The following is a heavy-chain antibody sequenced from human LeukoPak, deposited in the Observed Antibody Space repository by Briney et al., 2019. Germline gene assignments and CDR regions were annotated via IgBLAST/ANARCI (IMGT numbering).Heavy chain of an antibody. J-gene: IGHJ3*02. D-gene: IGHD3-22*01. CDR3: ARFPRYYYDSSGSPGAFDI. CDR1: GFTFSRYG. Sequence: GGSLRLSCAASGFTFSRYGMHWVRQAPGKGLEWVAVIWYDGSNKYYAVSVKGRFTISRDNSKNTLFLQMNSLRAEDTAVYYCARFPRYYYDSSGSPGAFDIWGQGTMVTASS. V-gene: IGHV3-33*01. CDR2: IWYDGSNK.